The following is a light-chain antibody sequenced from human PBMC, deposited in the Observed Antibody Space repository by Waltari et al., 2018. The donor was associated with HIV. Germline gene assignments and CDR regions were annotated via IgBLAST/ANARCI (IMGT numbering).Light chain of an antibody. J-gene: IGKJ4*01. Sequence: EIVLTQSPATLSVSPGERAIPSCRASQSVSRHFAWYQQKSGQAPRLLIYEISTRAAGTPGRFNGSGCGTDFTLTITDVEPADVAVYYCQQRGTWPQVTFGGGTRVEI. CDR2: EIS. V-gene: IGKV3-11*01. CDR3: QQRGTWPQVT. CDR1: QSVSRH.